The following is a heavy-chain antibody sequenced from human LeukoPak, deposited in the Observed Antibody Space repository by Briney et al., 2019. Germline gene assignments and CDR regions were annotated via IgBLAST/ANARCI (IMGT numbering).Heavy chain of an antibody. V-gene: IGHV4-59*08. D-gene: IGHD2-15*01. J-gene: IGHJ4*02. CDR2: IYYSGST. Sequence: ASETLSLTCTVSGGSISSYYWSWIRQPPGKGLEWIGYIYYSGSTNYNPSLKSRVTISVDTSKNQFSLKLSSVTAADTAVYYCARRGGGLDYWGKGTLVTVSS. CDR3: ARRGGGLDY. CDR1: GGSISSYY.